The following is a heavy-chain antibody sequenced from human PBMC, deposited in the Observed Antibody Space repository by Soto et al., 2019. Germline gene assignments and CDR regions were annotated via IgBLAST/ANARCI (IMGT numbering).Heavy chain of an antibody. CDR3: ARGAGIAAAGNPNWFDP. CDR2: ISSSSSYI. V-gene: IGHV3-21*01. D-gene: IGHD6-13*01. Sequence: GGSLRLSCAASGFTFSSYSMNWVRQAPGKGLEWVSSISSSSSYIYYADSVKGRFTISRDNAKNSLYLQMNSLRAEDTAVYHCARGAGIAAAGNPNWFDPWGQGTLVTVSS. CDR1: GFTFSSYS. J-gene: IGHJ5*02.